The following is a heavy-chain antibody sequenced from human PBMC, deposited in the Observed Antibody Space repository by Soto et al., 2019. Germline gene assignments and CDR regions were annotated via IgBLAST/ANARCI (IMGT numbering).Heavy chain of an antibody. Sequence: QVQLVQSGAEVKKPGSSVKVSCRASGGTFSSYIISWVRQAPGQGLEWMGRIIPILGMGNYAQKFQGRVTITADKHTSTAYMELSSMGSEDTPVYYCATYSGNYYYFDYWGQGTLVTVSS. CDR3: ATYSGNYYYFDY. V-gene: IGHV1-69*02. CDR2: IIPILGMG. D-gene: IGHD1-26*01. CDR1: GGTFSSYI. J-gene: IGHJ4*02.